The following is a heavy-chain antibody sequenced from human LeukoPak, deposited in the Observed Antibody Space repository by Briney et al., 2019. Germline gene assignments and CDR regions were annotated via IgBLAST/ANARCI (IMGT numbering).Heavy chain of an antibody. V-gene: IGHV4-34*01. J-gene: IGHJ4*02. CDR2: INHSGST. CDR1: GGSFSGYY. CDR3: ARYITGNNYFDY. D-gene: IGHD1-20*01. Sequence: SETLSLTCAVYGGSFSGYYWSWIRQPPGKGLEWIGEINHSGSTNYNPSLKSRVTISVDPSKNQFSLKLSSVTAADTAVYYCARYITGNNYFDYWGQGTLVTVSS.